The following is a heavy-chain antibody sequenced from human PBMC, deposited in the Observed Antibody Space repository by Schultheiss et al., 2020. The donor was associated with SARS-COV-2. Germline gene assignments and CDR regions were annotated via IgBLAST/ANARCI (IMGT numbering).Heavy chain of an antibody. J-gene: IGHJ6*02. V-gene: IGHV3-30*03. D-gene: IGHD3-3*01. CDR1: GFTFSSYG. CDR2: ISYDGSNK. CDR3: ARDYYDFWSGYGPYGMDV. Sequence: GGSLRLSCAASGFTFSSYGMHWVRQAPGKGLEWVAVISYDGSNKYYADSVKGRFTISRDNSKNTLYLQMNSLRAEDTAVYYCARDYYDFWSGYGPYGMDVWGQGTTVTVSS.